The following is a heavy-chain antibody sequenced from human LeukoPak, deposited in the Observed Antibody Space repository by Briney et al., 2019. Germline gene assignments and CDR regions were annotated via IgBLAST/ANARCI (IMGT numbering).Heavy chain of an antibody. D-gene: IGHD3-22*01. CDR1: GFTISSYG. V-gene: IGHV3-30*02. CDR2: IRYDGSNK. J-gene: IGHJ4*02. Sequence: PGGSLRLSCAASGFTISSYGMHWVRQAQGKGLEWVAFIRYDGSNKYYADSVKGRFTISRDNSKNTLYLQMNSLRAEDTAVYYCAKPGGYYDSSGYFDYWGQGTLVTVSS. CDR3: AKPGGYYDSSGYFDY.